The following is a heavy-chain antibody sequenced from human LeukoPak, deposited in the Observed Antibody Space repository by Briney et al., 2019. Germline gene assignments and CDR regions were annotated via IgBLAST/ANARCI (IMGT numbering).Heavy chain of an antibody. CDR3: VKDGPGVYDY. CDR1: GFTFSTCA. CDR2: INSNGGST. D-gene: IGHD1-14*01. V-gene: IGHV3-64D*09. Sequence: GGSLRLSCSASGFTFSTCAMHWVRQAPGKRLEYVSSINSNGGSTYQADSVKGRFTISRDNSKNTLYLQMSSLRDEDTAVYYCVKDGPGVYDYWGEGTLVTVSS. J-gene: IGHJ4*02.